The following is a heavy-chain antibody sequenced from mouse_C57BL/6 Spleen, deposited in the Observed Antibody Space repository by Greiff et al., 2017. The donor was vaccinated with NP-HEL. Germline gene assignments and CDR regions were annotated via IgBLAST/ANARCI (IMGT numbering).Heavy chain of an antibody. CDR1: GFNIKNTY. CDR3: ASTTVVAHYAMDY. D-gene: IGHD1-1*01. CDR2: IDPANGNT. Sequence: EVQLVESVAELVRPGASVKLSCTASGFNIKNTYMHWVKQRPEQGLEWIGRIDPANGNTKYAPKFQGKATITADTSSNTAYLQLSSLTSEDTAIYYCASTTVVAHYAMDYWGQGTSVTVSS. V-gene: IGHV14-3*01. J-gene: IGHJ4*01.